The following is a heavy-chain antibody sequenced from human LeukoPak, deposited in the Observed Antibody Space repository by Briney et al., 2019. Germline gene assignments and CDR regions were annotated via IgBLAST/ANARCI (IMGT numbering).Heavy chain of an antibody. Sequence: PSETLSLTCTVSGGSISSYYWSWIRQPPGKGLEWIGYIYYSGSTYYNPSLKSRVTISVDTSKNQFSLKLSSVTAADTAVYYCARTEGDAEIDYWGQGTLVTVSS. V-gene: IGHV4-59*08. CDR3: ARTEGDAEIDY. D-gene: IGHD2-21*02. J-gene: IGHJ4*02. CDR2: IYYSGST. CDR1: GGSISSYY.